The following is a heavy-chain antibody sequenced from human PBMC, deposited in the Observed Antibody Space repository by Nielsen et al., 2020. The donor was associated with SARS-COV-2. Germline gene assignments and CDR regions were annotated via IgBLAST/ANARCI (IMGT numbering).Heavy chain of an antibody. D-gene: IGHD4-17*01. CDR3: AKEIDYGDAWFDP. Sequence: WIRQPPGKGLEWVSVIYSGGSSTYYADSVKGRFTISRDNSKNTLYLQMNSLRAEDTAVYYCAKEIDYGDAWFDPWGQGTLVTVSS. J-gene: IGHJ5*02. CDR2: IYSGGSST. V-gene: IGHV3-23*03.